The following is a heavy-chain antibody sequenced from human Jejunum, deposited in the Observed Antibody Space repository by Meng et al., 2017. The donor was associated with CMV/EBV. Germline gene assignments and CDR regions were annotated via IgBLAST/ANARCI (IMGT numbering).Heavy chain of an antibody. CDR3: GRGSYFDY. CDR1: GYTFNTYG. J-gene: IGHJ4*02. CDR2: ISTYNGDT. Sequence: QGQLVQSGAEVKKPGASVKVSCKASGYTFNTYGISWVRQAPGQGLEWMGWISTYNGDTNYAQNLQGRVTMTTDTSTNTVYMELRSLRSDDTAVYYCGRGSYFDYWGQGTLVTVSS. V-gene: IGHV1-18*01. D-gene: IGHD3-10*01.